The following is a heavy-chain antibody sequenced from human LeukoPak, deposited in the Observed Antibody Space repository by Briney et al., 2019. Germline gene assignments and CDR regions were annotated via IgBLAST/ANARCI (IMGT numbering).Heavy chain of an antibody. D-gene: IGHD5-24*01. J-gene: IGHJ4*02. CDR3: AKDAKSRDGYNLPCRVFDY. CDR1: GFTFSSYG. CDR2: ISYDGSNK. Sequence: GGSLRLSCAASGFTFSSYGMHWVRQAPGKGLEWVAVISYDGSNKYYADSVKGRFTISRDNSKNTLYLQMNSLRAEDTAVYYCAKDAKSRDGYNLPCRVFDYWGQGTLVTVSS. V-gene: IGHV3-30*18.